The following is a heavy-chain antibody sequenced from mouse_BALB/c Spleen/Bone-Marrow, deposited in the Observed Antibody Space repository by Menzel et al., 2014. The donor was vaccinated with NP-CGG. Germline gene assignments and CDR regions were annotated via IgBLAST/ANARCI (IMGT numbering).Heavy chain of an antibody. CDR1: GYTFTSYT. CDR3: AREFGNYFDY. J-gene: IGHJ2*01. CDR2: INPYTGYT. V-gene: IGHV1-4*02. D-gene: IGHD2-10*02. Sequence: QVQLQQSTAELARPGASVKMSCKASGYTFTSYTMHWVKQRPGQGLEWIGFINPYTGYTDYNQKFKDKTALTADKSSSTAYMQLNSLTAEDSAVYHSAREFGNYFDYWGQGTTLTVSS.